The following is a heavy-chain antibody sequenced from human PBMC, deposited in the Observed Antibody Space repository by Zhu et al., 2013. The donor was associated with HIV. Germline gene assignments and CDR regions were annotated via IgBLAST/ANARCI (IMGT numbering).Heavy chain of an antibody. CDR1: GGTFSSYA. V-gene: IGHV1-8*03. D-gene: IGHD2-8*02. Sequence: QVQLVQSGADVKKPGSSVKVSCKASGGTFSSYAISWVRQATGQGPEWIGWMNPNSGNRDYAQKFQGRVTITMTSSISTVYMELSSLRSDDTAVYYCVRGGYRWAFDIWGQGTVVIVSS. CDR2: MNPNSGNR. J-gene: IGHJ3*02. CDR3: VRGGYRWAFDI.